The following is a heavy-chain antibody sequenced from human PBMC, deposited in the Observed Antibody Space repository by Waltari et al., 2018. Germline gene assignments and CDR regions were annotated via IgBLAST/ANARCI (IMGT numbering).Heavy chain of an antibody. CDR3: AKDNGYITMIVVVYDEYYFDY. J-gene: IGHJ4*02. V-gene: IGHV3-23*04. CDR2: ISGSGGST. D-gene: IGHD3-22*01. Sequence: EVQLVESGGGLVQPGGSLRLSCAASGFTFSSYAMSWVRQAPGKGLEWVSAISGSGGSTYYADSVKGRFTISRDNSKNTLYLQMNSLRAEDTAVYYCAKDNGYITMIVVVYDEYYFDYWGQGTLVTVSS. CDR1: GFTFSSYA.